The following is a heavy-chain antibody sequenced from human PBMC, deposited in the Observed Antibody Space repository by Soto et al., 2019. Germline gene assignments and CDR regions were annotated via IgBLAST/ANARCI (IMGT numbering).Heavy chain of an antibody. J-gene: IGHJ4*02. CDR3: AHSRSYGSGSNWGFDS. V-gene: IGHV2-5*02. Sequence: QITLKESGPTLVKPTQTLTLTCTFSGFSPSTSGVGVGWIRQPPGKALEWLALIFWDDDKRYSPSLKSRLTITQGTFKTXVVLTLTNMDPVDTATYYCAHSRSYGSGSNWGFDSWGQGTQVTVSS. CDR2: IFWDDDK. CDR1: GFSPSTSGVG. D-gene: IGHD3-10*01.